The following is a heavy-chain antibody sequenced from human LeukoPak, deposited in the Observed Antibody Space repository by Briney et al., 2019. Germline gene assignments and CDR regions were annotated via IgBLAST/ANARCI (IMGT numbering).Heavy chain of an antibody. Sequence: GASVKVSCKASGYTFTGYYMHWVRQAPGQGLEWMGWINPNSGGTNYAQKFQGRVTMTRDTSISTAYMELSSVTAADTAVYYCARTTEGYCRGRSCYSYYYYMDVWGKGTTVTVSS. CDR3: ARTTEGYCRGRSCYSYYYYMDV. D-gene: IGHD2-15*01. CDR2: INPNSGGT. V-gene: IGHV1-2*02. J-gene: IGHJ6*03. CDR1: GYTFTGYY.